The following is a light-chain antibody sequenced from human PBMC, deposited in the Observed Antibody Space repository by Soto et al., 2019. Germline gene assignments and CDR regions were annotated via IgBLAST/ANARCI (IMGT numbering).Light chain of an antibody. CDR3: QESYSFLWGT. J-gene: IGKJ1*01. CDR1: QSISNS. Sequence: DIQMTQSPSNRSASVGARVTMTSRASQSISNSLAWYQQQPGKAPKLLIYRASALQSGVPSRFSGSGSGTDFTLTISSLQREDFATYYCQESYSFLWGTCGQGTKVEIK. CDR2: RAS. V-gene: IGKV1-5*03.